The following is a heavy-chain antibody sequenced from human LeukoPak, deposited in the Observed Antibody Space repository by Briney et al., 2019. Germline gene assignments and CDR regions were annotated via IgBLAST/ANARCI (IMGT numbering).Heavy chain of an antibody. CDR1: GGSFSGYY. J-gene: IGHJ3*02. CDR3: ARLLRGGRDTAMVTMIVVRAKPGAFDS. D-gene: IGHD5-18*01. Sequence: SETLSLTCAVYGGSFSGYYWSWIRQPPGKGLEWIGEINHSGSANHIPPLKSRVTISINTSKNQFSMKLSSVTAADTAVYYCARLLRGGRDTAMVTMIVVRAKPGAFDSWGQGTMVTVSS. CDR2: INHSGSA. V-gene: IGHV4-34*01.